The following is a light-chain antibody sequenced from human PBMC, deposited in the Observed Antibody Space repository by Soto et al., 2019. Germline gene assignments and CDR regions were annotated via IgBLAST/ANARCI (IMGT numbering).Light chain of an antibody. J-gene: IGKJ1*01. Sequence: IVMTQSPATLSVSPGERATLSCRASQSVSSNLAWYQQKPGQAPRLLIYDASTRATGVPARFSGRGSGTEFTLTISSLQSEDFAVYYCQQYDNWPPKTFGQGTKVEIK. V-gene: IGKV3-15*01. CDR2: DAS. CDR3: QQYDNWPPKT. CDR1: QSVSSN.